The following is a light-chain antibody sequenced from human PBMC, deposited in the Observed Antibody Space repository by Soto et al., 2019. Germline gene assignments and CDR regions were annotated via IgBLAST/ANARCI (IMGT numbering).Light chain of an antibody. CDR3: QQYNNWPIT. CDR1: QSVSSN. CDR2: GAS. Sequence: EIVMTQSPATLSVSPGERATLSCRASQSVSSNLAWYQHKPGQAPRLLIPGASTRATGIPAGFSGSGSGTEFTLTISSLQSEDFAVYYCQQYNNWPITFGQGTRLEIK. V-gene: IGKV3-15*01. J-gene: IGKJ5*01.